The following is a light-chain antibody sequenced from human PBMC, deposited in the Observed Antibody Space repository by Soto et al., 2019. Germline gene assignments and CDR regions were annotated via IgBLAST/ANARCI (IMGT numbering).Light chain of an antibody. CDR3: CSYAGSYTWV. CDR2: DVN. J-gene: IGLJ1*01. CDR1: SSDVGGYNY. Sequence: QSVLTQPRSVSGSPGQSVTISCTGTSSDVGGYNYVSWYQQHPGKAPKLIIYDVNKRPSGVPGRFSGSKSGNTASLTISGVQAEDEADYYCCSYAGSYTWVFGTGTKLTVL. V-gene: IGLV2-11*01.